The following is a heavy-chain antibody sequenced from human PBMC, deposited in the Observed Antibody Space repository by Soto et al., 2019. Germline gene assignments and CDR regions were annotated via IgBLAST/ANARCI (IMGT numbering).Heavy chain of an antibody. CDR2: IYTSGST. CDR1: GGSISTYY. CDR3: ARDLTYYYGMDV. V-gene: IGHV4-4*07. J-gene: IGHJ6*02. Sequence: QVQLQESGPGLVKPSETLSLTCTVSGGSISTYYWSWIRQPAGKGLEWIGRIYTSGSTNYNPSLKSGVALSLDTSKDQFSLKLSSVTAADTAVYYCARDLTYYYGMDVWGQGTTVTVSS. D-gene: IGHD7-27*01.